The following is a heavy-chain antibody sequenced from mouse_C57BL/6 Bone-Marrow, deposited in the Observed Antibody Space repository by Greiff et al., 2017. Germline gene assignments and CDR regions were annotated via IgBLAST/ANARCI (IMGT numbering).Heavy chain of an antibody. V-gene: IGHV5-4*01. CDR1: GFTFSSYA. Sequence: EVQLVESGGGLVKPGGSLKLSCAASGFTFSSYAMSWVRQTPEKRLEWVATISDGGSYTYYPDNVKGRFTISRDNAKNNLYLQMSHLKSEDTAMYYCARDNYGYDDGYWYFDVWGTGTTVTDSA. J-gene: IGHJ1*03. CDR2: ISDGGSYT. CDR3: ARDNYGYDDGYWYFDV. D-gene: IGHD2-2*01.